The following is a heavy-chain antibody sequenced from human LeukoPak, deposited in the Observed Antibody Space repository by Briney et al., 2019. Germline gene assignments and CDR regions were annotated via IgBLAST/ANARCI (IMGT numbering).Heavy chain of an antibody. CDR3: ATSNDAKIAPFDH. Sequence: SETLSLTCTVSGVSMSAYQWSWVRQSPEKGLEWIGCINTKGETSYNPSLKSRVTTSVDTSKSPFSLKLTSVTGADTAVYYCATSNDAKIAPFDHWGQGAPVTVSS. D-gene: IGHD2-21*01. CDR2: INTKGET. CDR1: GVSMSAYQ. J-gene: IGHJ4*02. V-gene: IGHV4-4*09.